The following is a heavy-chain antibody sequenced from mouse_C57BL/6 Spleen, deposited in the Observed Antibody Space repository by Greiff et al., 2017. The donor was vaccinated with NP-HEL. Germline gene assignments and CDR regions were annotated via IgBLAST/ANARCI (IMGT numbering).Heavy chain of an antibody. J-gene: IGHJ3*01. V-gene: IGHV14-4*01. CDR2: IDPENGDT. D-gene: IGHD3-2*02. CDR3: TPLDSSGPTWFAY. Sequence: EVQGVESGAELVRPGASVKLSCTASGFNIKDDYMHWVKQRPEQGLEWIGWIDPENGDTEYASKFQGKATITADTSSNTAYLQLSSLTSEDTAVYYCTPLDSSGPTWFAYWGQGTLVTVSA. CDR1: GFNIKDDY.